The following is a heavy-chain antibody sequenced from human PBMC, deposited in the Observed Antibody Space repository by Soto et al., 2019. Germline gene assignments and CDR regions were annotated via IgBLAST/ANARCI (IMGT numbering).Heavy chain of an antibody. D-gene: IGHD6-13*01. J-gene: IGHJ6*02. V-gene: IGHV3-13*01. Sequence: EVQLVESGGGLVQPGGSLRLSCAASGFTFSSYDMHWVRQATGKGLEWVSAIGTAGDTYYPGSVKGRFTISRENAKHSLYLQINGRRAEETAVYYCARSLIAAAGTNYYNDDGMDVGGQGTRVTASS. CDR3: ARSLIAAAGTNYYNDDGMDV. CDR1: GFTFSSYD. CDR2: IGTAGDT.